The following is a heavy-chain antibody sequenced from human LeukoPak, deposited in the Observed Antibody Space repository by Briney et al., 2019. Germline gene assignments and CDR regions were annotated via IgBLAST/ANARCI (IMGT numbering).Heavy chain of an antibody. Sequence: SETLSLTCTVSGGSISSGSYYWSWIRQPAGKGLEWIGRIYTSGSTNYNPSLKSRVTISVDTSKNQFSLKLSSVTAADTAVYYCERDHTFMGYDYVWGSYFDYWGQGTLVTVSS. V-gene: IGHV4-61*02. D-gene: IGHD3-16*01. CDR1: GGSISSGSYY. J-gene: IGHJ4*02. CDR3: ERDHTFMGYDYVWGSYFDY. CDR2: IYTSGST.